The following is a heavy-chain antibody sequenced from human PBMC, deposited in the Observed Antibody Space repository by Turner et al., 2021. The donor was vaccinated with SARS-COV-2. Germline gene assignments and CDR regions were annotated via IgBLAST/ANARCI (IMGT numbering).Heavy chain of an antibody. CDR1: GYSLTELS. CDR2: FDPEDGET. V-gene: IGHV1-24*01. D-gene: IGHD6-19*01. CDR3: ATGVAVAGTPSEYYYYHGMDV. J-gene: IGHJ6*02. Sequence: QVQLVQSGAEVKKPGASVKVSCKVSGYSLTELSIHWVRQAPGKGLEWMGGFDPEDGETIYAQKFQGRVTMTEDTSTDTAYMELSSLRSEDTAVYYCATGVAVAGTPSEYYYYHGMDVWGQGSTVTVSS.